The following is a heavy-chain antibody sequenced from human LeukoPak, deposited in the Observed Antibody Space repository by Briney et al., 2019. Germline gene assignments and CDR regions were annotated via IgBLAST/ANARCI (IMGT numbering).Heavy chain of an antibody. D-gene: IGHD1-14*01. CDR3: ARASGSTGRYYYYMDV. V-gene: IGHV4-59*01. J-gene: IGHJ6*03. CDR2: IYYSGST. CDR1: GGSISSYY. Sequence: SETLSLTCTVSGGSISSYYWSWIRQPPGKGLEWIGYIYYSGSTNYNSSLKSRVTISVDTSKNQFSLKLSSVTAADTAVYYCARASGSTGRYYYYMDVWGKGTTVTVSS.